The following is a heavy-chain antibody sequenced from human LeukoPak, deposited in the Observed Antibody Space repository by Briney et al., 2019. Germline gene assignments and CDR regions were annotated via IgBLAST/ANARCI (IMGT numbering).Heavy chain of an antibody. CDR2: VSLSGLT. Sequence: SETLYLTCGVSGGYITSTNWWGCVRQPPRQGLEWIGEVSLSGLTNYNPSLSSRVIMALDTSKNHLSLHLTSVTAADTAVYYCSRENGAFSPFGYWGQGYLVTVLS. V-gene: IGHV4-4*02. CDR1: GGYITSTNW. J-gene: IGHJ4*02. CDR3: SRENGAFSPFGY. D-gene: IGHD2-8*01.